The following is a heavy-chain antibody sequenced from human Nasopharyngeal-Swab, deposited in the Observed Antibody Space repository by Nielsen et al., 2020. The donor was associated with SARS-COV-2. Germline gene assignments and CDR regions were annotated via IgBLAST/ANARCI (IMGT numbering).Heavy chain of an antibody. CDR1: GGSISSFY. V-gene: IGHV4-59*13. J-gene: IGHJ4*02. D-gene: IGHD3-9*01. Sequence: SETLSLTCTVSGGSISSFYWSWIRQPPGQGLAWIGYIYYSGSTNYNPSLKSRVTIALDTSKNQFSLKLSYVTAADTALYYCSRLIVLRYFDWHYYFDYWGQGTLVTVSS. CDR3: SRLIVLRYFDWHYYFDY. CDR2: IYYSGST.